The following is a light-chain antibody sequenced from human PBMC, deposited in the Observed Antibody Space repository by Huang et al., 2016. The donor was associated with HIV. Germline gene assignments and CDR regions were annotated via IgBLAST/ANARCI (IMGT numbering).Light chain of an antibody. CDR1: QDISNY. J-gene: IGKJ2*01. CDR3: QQYDNLHT. Sequence: DIQMTQSPSSLSAFVGDRVCITCQARQDISNYLNWYQQNPGKAPKLLIYDASNLETGVPSRFSGSRSGTHFTFTINNLQPEDIATYYCQQYDNLHTFGQGTKLEIK. CDR2: DAS. V-gene: IGKV1-33*01.